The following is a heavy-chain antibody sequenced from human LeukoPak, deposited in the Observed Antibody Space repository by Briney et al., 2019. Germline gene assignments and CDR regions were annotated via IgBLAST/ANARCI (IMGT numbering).Heavy chain of an antibody. CDR2: IRRKAYGGTT. V-gene: IGHV3-49*04. CDR3: TRVVSGWFDP. CDR1: ESTFGDSA. Sequence: GSLRLSCTASESTFGDSAMSWVRQAPGKGLEWVSFIRRKAYGGTTEYAASVKGRFTISRDDSKSIAYLQMNSLKTEDTAVYYCTRVVSGWFDPWGQGTLVTVSS. D-gene: IGHD6-25*01. J-gene: IGHJ5*02.